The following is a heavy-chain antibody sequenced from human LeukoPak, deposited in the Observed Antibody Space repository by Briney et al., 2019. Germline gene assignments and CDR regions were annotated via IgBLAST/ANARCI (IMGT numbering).Heavy chain of an antibody. J-gene: IGHJ6*02. Sequence: SVKVSCKASGGTSSSYAISWVRQAPGQGLEWMGRIIPILGIANYAQKFQGRVTITADKSTSTAYMELSSLRSEDTAVYYCARDDTIFGVVTYYYYYGMDVWGQGTMVTVSS. V-gene: IGHV1-69*04. CDR2: IIPILGIA. CDR1: GGTSSSYA. CDR3: ARDDTIFGVVTYYYYYGMDV. D-gene: IGHD3-3*01.